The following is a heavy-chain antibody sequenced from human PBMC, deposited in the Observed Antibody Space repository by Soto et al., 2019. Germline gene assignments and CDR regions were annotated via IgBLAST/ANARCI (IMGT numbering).Heavy chain of an antibody. V-gene: IGHV3-30*18. Sequence: VGSLRLSCASSGFTFSSYGMHWVRQAPGKGLEWVAVISYDGSNKYYADSVKGRFTISRDNSKNPLYLQMNSLRAEDTAVYYCAKDPSAADDYWGQGTLVTVSS. CDR2: ISYDGSNK. D-gene: IGHD6-25*01. CDR1: GFTFSSYG. J-gene: IGHJ4*02. CDR3: AKDPSAADDY.